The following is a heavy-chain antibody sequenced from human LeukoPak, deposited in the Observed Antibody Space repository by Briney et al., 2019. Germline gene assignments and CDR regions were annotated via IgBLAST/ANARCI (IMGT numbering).Heavy chain of an antibody. CDR1: GFTFSSYS. V-gene: IGHV3-21*01. D-gene: IGHD6-13*01. J-gene: IGHJ4*02. CDR2: ISSSSSYI. CDR3: ARVVAAAGFDY. Sequence: GGSLRLSCAAPGFTFSSYSMNWVRQAPGKGLEWVSSISSSSSYICYADSVKGRFTISRDNAKNSLYLQMNSLRAEDTAVYYCARVVAAAGFDYWGQGTLVTVSS.